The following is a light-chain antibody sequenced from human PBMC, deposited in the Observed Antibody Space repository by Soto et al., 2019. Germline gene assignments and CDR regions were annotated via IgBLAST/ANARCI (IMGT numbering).Light chain of an antibody. CDR2: DAS. CDR1: QSISSW. Sequence: DIQMTQSPSTLSASVGDRVTITCRASQSISSWLAWYQQKPGKAPKLLIYDASSLESGVPSRFSGSGSGTKFTLTICSLQPDDFATYYCQQYNSYSGTFGQGTKV. CDR3: QQYNSYSGT. J-gene: IGKJ1*01. V-gene: IGKV1-5*01.